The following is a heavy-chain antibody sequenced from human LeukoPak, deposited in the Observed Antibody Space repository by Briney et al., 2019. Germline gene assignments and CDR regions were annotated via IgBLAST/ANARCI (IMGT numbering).Heavy chain of an antibody. CDR1: GFTFSSYG. V-gene: IGHV3-30*18. D-gene: IGHD5-12*01. CDR3: AKEYSGYDFDYGMDA. CDR2: ISYDGSNK. Sequence: GGSLRLSCAASGFTFSSYGMHWVRQAPGKGLEWVAVISYDGSNKYYADSVKGRFTISRDNSKNTLYLQMNSLRAEDTAVYYCAKEYSGYDFDYGMDAWGQGTTVTVSS. J-gene: IGHJ6*02.